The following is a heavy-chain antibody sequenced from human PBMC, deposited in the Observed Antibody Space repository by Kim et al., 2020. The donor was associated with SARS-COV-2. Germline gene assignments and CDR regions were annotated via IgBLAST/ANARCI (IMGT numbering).Heavy chain of an antibody. CDR1: GYTFSSYD. CDR2: INAGSGST. D-gene: IGHD2-2*01. Sequence: ASVKVSCKASGYTFSSYDLHWVRQAPGQTLEWMGRINAGSGSTKYSQKFQSRVTITRDSSATTVHLEMNSLTSEDTAVYFCAREASHYQDFFEFWGQVSLVIVSS. CDR3: AREASHYQDFFEF. J-gene: IGHJ4*02. V-gene: IGHV1-3*01.